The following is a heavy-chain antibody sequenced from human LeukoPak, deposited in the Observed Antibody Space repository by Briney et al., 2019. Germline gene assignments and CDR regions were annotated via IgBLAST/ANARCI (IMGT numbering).Heavy chain of an antibody. J-gene: IGHJ4*02. CDR3: AKAREASGSYDFDY. D-gene: IGHD1-26*01. CDR1: GFTFDDYA. Sequence: GRSLRLSCAASGFTFDDYAMHWVRQAPGKGLEWVSGISWNSGSIGYADSVKGRFTISRDNAKNSLYLQMNSLRAEDTALYYCAKAREASGSYDFDYWGQGTLVTVSS. CDR2: ISWNSGSI. V-gene: IGHV3-9*01.